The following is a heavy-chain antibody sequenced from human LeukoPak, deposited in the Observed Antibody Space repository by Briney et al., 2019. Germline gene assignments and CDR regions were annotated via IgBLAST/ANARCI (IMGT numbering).Heavy chain of an antibody. CDR1: GFTFSSYS. D-gene: IGHD3-10*01. CDR2: ISSSSVYI. J-gene: IGHJ4*02. CDR3: ASTLGFGELSPDY. V-gene: IGHV3-21*01. Sequence: GGSLRLSCAASGFTFSSYSMNWGRQGPGKGLEWVSSISSSSVYIYYADSVKGRFTSHRHNAKNSLYLQLNSLSAEDTAVYYCASTLGFGELSPDYWGQGPLVTVSS.